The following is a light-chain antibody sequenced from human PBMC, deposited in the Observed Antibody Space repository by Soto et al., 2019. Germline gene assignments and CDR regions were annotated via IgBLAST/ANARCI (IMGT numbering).Light chain of an antibody. V-gene: IGKV1-9*01. J-gene: IGKJ1*01. CDR3: QQLNSYPLT. CDR2: AAS. CDR1: QGISSY. Sequence: DIQLTQSPSFLSASVGDSVTITCRASQGISSYLAWYQQKPGKAPNLLIYAASTLQTGVPSRFSGSGSGTEFTLTISSLQPEDFATYYCQQLNSYPLTFGQGTKVEIK.